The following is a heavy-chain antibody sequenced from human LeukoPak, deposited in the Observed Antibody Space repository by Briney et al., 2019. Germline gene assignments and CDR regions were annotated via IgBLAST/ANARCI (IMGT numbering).Heavy chain of an antibody. V-gene: IGHV3-23*01. J-gene: IGHJ4*02. CDR3: ATSPGAAAGSSGLDY. D-gene: IGHD6-13*01. Sequence: PGGSLRLSCAASGFTFSTYAMSWVRQAPGKGLEWVSGISGSGGTTYYADSVKGRFTIFRDNSNNMLYLQMNSLRAEDTAVYYCATSPGAAAGSSGLDYWGQGTLVTVSS. CDR1: GFTFSTYA. CDR2: ISGSGGTT.